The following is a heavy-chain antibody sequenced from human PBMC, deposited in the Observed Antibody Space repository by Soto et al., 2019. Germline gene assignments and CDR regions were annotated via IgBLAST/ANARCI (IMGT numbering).Heavy chain of an antibody. V-gene: IGHV4-34*01. CDR1: GESFNGYY. D-gene: IGHD6-13*01. CDR3: ARGKRGSSWYRGEEKYYYYGMDV. Sequence: PSETLSLTCTACGESFNGYYWSWIRQPPGKGLEWIGEINHSGSTNYNPSLKSRVTFSIDTSKRQFSLKVRSVTAADTAVYYCARGKRGSSWYRGEEKYYYYGMDVWGQGTPVTVSS. J-gene: IGHJ6*02. CDR2: INHSGST.